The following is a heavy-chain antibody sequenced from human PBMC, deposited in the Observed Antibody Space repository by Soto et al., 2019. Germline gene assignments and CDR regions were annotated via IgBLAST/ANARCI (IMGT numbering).Heavy chain of an antibody. CDR3: ARKIDVPTGMLDH. J-gene: IGHJ4*02. D-gene: IGHD1-1*01. CDR1: VFTLSNSV. V-gene: IGHV3-23*01. Sequence: GGSLRLSCATSVFTLSNSVMSWVRQAPGKGLEWVSTIAGKTYYSDSVKGRFTISRDNSQSTLYLQLNSLRAEDTAVYYCARKIDVPTGMLDHWGQRTLVTVSS. CDR2: IAGKT.